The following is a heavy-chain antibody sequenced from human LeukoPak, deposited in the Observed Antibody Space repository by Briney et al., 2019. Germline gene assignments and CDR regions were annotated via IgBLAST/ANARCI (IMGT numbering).Heavy chain of an antibody. V-gene: IGHV4-34*01. D-gene: IGHD2-2*01. CDR3: ARNIVVVPAAKNWFDP. CDR2: INHSGST. J-gene: IGHJ5*02. CDR1: GGSFSGYY. Sequence: SETLSLTCAVYGGSFSGYYWSWIRQPPGKGLEWIGEINHSGSTNYNPSLKSRVTISVDTSKNQFSLKLSSVAAADTAVYYCARNIVVVPAAKNWFDPWGQGTLVTVSS.